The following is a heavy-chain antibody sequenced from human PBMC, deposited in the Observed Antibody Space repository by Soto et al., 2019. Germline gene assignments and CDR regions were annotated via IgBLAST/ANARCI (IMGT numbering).Heavy chain of an antibody. D-gene: IGHD2-2*01. V-gene: IGHV3-48*01. CDR1: GFTFSSYS. CDR3: ARIGGRCSSTSCTAEDASDI. CDR2: ISSSSSTI. Sequence: SGGSLRLSCAASGFTFSSYSINWVRQAPGKGLEWVSYISSSSSTIYYADSVKGRFTISRDNAKNSLYLQMNSLRAEDTAVYYCARIGGRCSSTSCTAEDASDIWGEGTMVTVS. J-gene: IGHJ3*02.